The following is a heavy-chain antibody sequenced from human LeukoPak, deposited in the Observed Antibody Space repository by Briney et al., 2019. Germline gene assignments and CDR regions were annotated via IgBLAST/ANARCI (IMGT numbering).Heavy chain of an antibody. V-gene: IGHV4-59*08. CDR1: GGSISSYY. J-gene: IGHJ4*02. CDR3: ARSVFRACSWQLDY. D-gene: IGHD6-13*01. Sequence: PSETLSLTCTVAGGSISSYYWRWIRQPPGKGLEWIGYIYYSGSTNYNPSLKSRVTISVDTSKNQFSLKLRSVTAADPAVYYCARSVFRACSWQLDYWGQGTLVTVSS. CDR2: IYYSGST.